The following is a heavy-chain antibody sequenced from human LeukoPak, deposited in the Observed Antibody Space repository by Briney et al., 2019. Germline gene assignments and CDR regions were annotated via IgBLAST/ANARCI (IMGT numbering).Heavy chain of an antibody. J-gene: IGHJ4*02. CDR3: ARGPHGDLDY. D-gene: IGHD4-17*01. V-gene: IGHV3-21*01. CDR2: ISGSSSSI. Sequence: GGSLRLSCAASGFTFSSFSLHWVRQPPGKGLEWVSSISGSSSSIYFAGSVNGRFTVSRDNAESTVFLHMISLKVEDTATYYSARGPHGDLDYWGQGTLVAVSS. CDR1: GFTFSSFS.